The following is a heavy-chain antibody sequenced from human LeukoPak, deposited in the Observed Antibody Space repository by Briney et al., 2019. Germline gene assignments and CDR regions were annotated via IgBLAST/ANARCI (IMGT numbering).Heavy chain of an antibody. J-gene: IGHJ6*04. Sequence: SETLSLTCAVYGGSFSGYYWSWIRQPPGKGLGWIGEINHSGSTNYNPSLKSRVTISVDTSKNQFSLKLSSVTAADTAVYYCARLVRAAAANYYYYYGMDVWGEGTTVTVSS. CDR1: GGSFSGYY. CDR3: ARLVRAAAANYYYYYGMDV. D-gene: IGHD6-13*01. V-gene: IGHV4-34*01. CDR2: INHSGST.